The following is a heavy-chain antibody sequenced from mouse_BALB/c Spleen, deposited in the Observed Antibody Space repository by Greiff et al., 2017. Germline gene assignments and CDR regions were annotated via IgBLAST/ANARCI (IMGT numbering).Heavy chain of an antibody. D-gene: IGHD1-1*01. CDR1: GFSLTSYG. CDR2: IWAGGST. V-gene: IGHV2-9*02. CDR3: ARDGYYGSSYWFAY. Sequence: QGQLQQSGPGLVAPSQSLSITCTVSGFSLTSYGVHWVRQPPGKGLEWLGVIWAGGSTNYNSALMSRLSISKDNSKSQVFLKMNSLQTDDTAMYYCARDGYYGSSYWFAYWGQGTLVTVSA. J-gene: IGHJ3*01.